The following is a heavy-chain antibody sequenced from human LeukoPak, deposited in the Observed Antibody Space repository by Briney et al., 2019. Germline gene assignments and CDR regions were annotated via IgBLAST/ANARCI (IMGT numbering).Heavy chain of an antibody. V-gene: IGHV4-59*01. Sequence: PSETLPLTCTASGGSISSYYWSWIRQPPGKGLEWIGYIYYSGSTNYNPSLKSRVTISVDTSKNQFSLKLSSVTAADTAVYYCTRDSYYGSGSYQGALDPWGQGTLVTVSS. CDR1: GGSISSYY. CDR2: IYYSGST. CDR3: TRDSYYGSGSYQGALDP. D-gene: IGHD3-10*01. J-gene: IGHJ5*02.